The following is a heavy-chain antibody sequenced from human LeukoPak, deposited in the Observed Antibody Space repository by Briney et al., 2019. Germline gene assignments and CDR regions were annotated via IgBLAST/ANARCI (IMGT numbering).Heavy chain of an antibody. CDR2: MYVGGRT. J-gene: IGHJ2*01. Sequence: GGSLRLSCAASGIAVSNNYMSWVRQAPGKGLDWVSVMYVGGRTFYADSVQGRFTISRDNSKNTLYLQMNSLRVEDTAVYYCAREGHLGKYFDLWGRGTQVTVSS. V-gene: IGHV3-53*01. D-gene: IGHD3-16*01. CDR1: GIAVSNNY. CDR3: AREGHLGKYFDL.